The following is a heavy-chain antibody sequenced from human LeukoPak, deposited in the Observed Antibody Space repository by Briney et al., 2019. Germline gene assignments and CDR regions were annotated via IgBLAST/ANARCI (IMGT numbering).Heavy chain of an antibody. CDR3: ASEFRGDSFDY. Sequence: GGTLRLSCATSGFTFSSYPMSWVRQAPGRGLEWVSVISGNSGATYYADSVKGRFTISRDNSKNTLYLQMNSLRAEDTAVYYCASEFRGDSFDYWGQGTLVTVSS. CDR1: GFTFSSYP. CDR2: ISGNSGAT. D-gene: IGHD3-16*01. V-gene: IGHV3-23*01. J-gene: IGHJ4*02.